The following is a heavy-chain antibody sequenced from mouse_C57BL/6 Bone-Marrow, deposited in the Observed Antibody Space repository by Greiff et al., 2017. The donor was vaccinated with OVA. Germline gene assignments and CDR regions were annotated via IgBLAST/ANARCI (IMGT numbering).Heavy chain of an antibody. CDR3: ARKNRYYSNHGYVDG. V-gene: IGHV2-9-1*01. CDR1: GFSLPSYA. D-gene: IGHD2-5*01. CDR2: IWTGGGT. J-gene: IGHJ1*03. Sequence: VKLQESGPGLVAPSQSLSITCTVSGFSLPSYAISWVRQPPGKGLEWLGVIWTGGGTTYYSALKSSLSISKDNSKSQVFLKMNSLQTDDTARYYCARKNRYYSNHGYVDGWGTGTTVTVSS.